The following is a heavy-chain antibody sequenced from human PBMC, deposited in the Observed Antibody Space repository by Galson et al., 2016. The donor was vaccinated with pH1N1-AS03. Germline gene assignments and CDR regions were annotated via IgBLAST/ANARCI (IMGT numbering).Heavy chain of an antibody. Sequence: SETLSLTCAVSGDSISTSNWWSWVRQPPGKGREWIGEVSHAGRTNYSPSLKSRVTISLDKSKNQFSLQLTSVTAADTAVYYCARDVLPYSLGLDVWGQGTTVTVSS. CDR1: GDSISTSNW. CDR2: VSHAGRT. D-gene: IGHD5-18*01. J-gene: IGHJ6*02. CDR3: ARDVLPYSLGLDV. V-gene: IGHV4-4*02.